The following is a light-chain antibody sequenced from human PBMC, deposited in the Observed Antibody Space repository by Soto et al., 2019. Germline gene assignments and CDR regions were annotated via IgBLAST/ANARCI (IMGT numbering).Light chain of an antibody. CDR2: GAS. J-gene: IGKJ4*01. CDR3: QQLNNYPRSLT. Sequence: DIQLTQSPSFLSASVGDRVTITCRASQAISNNLAWYQHNPGKPPKLLIYGASTLQSGVPSRFSGSGSGTEFTLTTSSLQPEDFATYYCQQLNNYPRSLTFGGGTKGE. V-gene: IGKV1-9*01. CDR1: QAISNN.